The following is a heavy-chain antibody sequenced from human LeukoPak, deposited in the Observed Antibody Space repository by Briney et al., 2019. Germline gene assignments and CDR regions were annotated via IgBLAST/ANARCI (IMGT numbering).Heavy chain of an antibody. J-gene: IGHJ4*02. CDR2: ISSSSSYI. CDR3: ARDWGDYYGGRRFDY. Sequence: GGSWRLSFAASGLTFSSYRMNGVGQAPGKGLNWVSSISSSSSYIYYADSVKGRFTISRDNAKKSVYLQMNSLRVEDTAVYFCARDWGDYYGGRRFDYWGQGTLVTVSS. D-gene: IGHD3-10*01. V-gene: IGHV3-21*01. CDR1: GLTFSSYR.